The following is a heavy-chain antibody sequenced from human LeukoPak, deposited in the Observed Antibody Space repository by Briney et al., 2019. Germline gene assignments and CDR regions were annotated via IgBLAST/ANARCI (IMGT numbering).Heavy chain of an antibody. CDR3: ARGLSRRYSSGWYY. CDR2: INHSGST. D-gene: IGHD6-19*01. Sequence: SETLSLTCAVYGGSFSGYYWSWIRQPPGKGLEWIGEINHSGSTNYNPSLKSRVTISVDTSKNQFSLKLSSVTAADTAVYYCARGLSRRYSSGWYYWGQGTLVTVSS. V-gene: IGHV4-34*01. CDR1: GGSFSGYY. J-gene: IGHJ4*02.